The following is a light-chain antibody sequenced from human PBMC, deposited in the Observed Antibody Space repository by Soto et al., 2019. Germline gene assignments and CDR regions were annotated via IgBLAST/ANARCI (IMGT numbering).Light chain of an antibody. Sequence: EIVMTQSPATLSVSPGERATLSFRASQSVSSDLAWYQQKPGQAPRLLIYGASTRASGIPARFSGSGSGTEFHLTISSLQSEDFAVYYCQQYNNWPPLTFGGGTKVEIK. CDR2: GAS. J-gene: IGKJ4*01. CDR1: QSVSSD. V-gene: IGKV3-15*01. CDR3: QQYNNWPPLT.